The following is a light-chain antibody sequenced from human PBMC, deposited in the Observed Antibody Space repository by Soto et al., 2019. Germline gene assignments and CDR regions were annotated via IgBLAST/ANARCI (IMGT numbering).Light chain of an antibody. V-gene: IGKV3-20*01. CDR3: QQYANSPFI. J-gene: IGKJ2*01. Sequence: EIVLTQSPGTLPLSPGERATLSCRASQSVSSNYLVWYQQKPGQAPRPLIYGASSRATGIPDRLSGSGSGTDFTLIISRLEHEDFAVYYCQQYANSPFIFGQWTKLEIK. CDR2: GAS. CDR1: QSVSSNY.